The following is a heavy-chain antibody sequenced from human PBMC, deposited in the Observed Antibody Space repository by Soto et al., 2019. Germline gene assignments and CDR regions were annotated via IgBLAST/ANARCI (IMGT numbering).Heavy chain of an antibody. J-gene: IGHJ5*02. CDR2: VYHSGSTYY. CDR3: ASPHLPYRPPTECHRWFDP. Sequence: ETLALTCSVSGFSITARNYYGAWVRQSPGKGLEWIQSVYHSGSTYYNYNPSLKSRFSTSVDTSKNQFSLTVTYVTAADTAVYFCASPHLPYRPPTECHRWFDPWGPGLRVTVSS. CDR1: GFSITARNYY. D-gene: IGHD2-2*01. V-gene: IGHV4-39*01.